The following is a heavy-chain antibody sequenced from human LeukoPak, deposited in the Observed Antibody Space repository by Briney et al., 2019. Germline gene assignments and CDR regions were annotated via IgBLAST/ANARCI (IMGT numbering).Heavy chain of an antibody. D-gene: IGHD3-10*01. CDR3: TRNYAPGTYPLDY. CDR1: GFRFRMYS. J-gene: IGHJ4*02. V-gene: IGHV3-23*01. Sequence: GSLRLSCGASGFRFRMYSMSWIRRAPGKGLEGVAVISDNGAVTFYGDSVKGRFTISRDNSKNTLYLQMSSLRVEDTAVYYCTRNYAPGTYPLDYWGQGTRVTVSS. CDR2: ISDNGAVT.